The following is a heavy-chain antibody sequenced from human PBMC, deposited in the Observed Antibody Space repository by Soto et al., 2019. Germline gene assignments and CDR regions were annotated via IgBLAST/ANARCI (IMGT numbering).Heavy chain of an antibody. CDR3: ARDYITMVRGAFGI. Sequence: GGSLRLSCAASGFTFSSYGMHWVRQAPGKGLEWVAVIWYDGSNKYYADSVKGRFTISRDNSKNTLYLQMNSLRAEDTAVYYCARDYITMVRGAFGIWGQGTMVTVSS. CDR2: IWYDGSNK. CDR1: GFTFSSYG. V-gene: IGHV3-33*01. J-gene: IGHJ3*02. D-gene: IGHD3-10*01.